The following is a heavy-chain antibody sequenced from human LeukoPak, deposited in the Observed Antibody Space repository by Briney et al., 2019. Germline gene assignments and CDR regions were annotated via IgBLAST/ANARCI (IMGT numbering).Heavy chain of an antibody. D-gene: IGHD3-22*01. Sequence: SDTLSLTCNVSGDSITSHYWNWIRQPPGKGLEWIGYIYYTWIIKYNPSLTSRVSMSVDTSKNQFFLKMESVTAADTAVYHCARSVDYFDNTGPHMMFDYWGQGSLVTVSS. J-gene: IGHJ4*02. V-gene: IGHV4-59*07. CDR3: ARSVDYFDNTGPHMMFDY. CDR1: GDSITSHY. CDR2: IYYTWII.